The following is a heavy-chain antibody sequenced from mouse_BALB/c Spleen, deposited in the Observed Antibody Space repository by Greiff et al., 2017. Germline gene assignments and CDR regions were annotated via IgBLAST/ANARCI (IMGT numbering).Heavy chain of an antibody. V-gene: IGHV3-2*02. CDR1: GYSITSDYA. D-gene: IGHD2-4*01. J-gene: IGHJ4*01. Sequence: EVQLQQSGPGLVKPSQSLSLTCTVTGYSITSDYAWNWIRQFPGNKLEWMGYISYSGSTSYNPSLKSRISITRDTSKNQFFLQLNSVTTEDTATYYCARPLYDYDGYYAMDYWGQGTSVTVSS. CDR2: ISYSGST. CDR3: ARPLYDYDGYYAMDY.